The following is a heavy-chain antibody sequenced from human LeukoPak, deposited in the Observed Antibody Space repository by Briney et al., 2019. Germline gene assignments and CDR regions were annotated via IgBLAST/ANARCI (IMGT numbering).Heavy chain of an antibody. Sequence: SETLSLTCTVSGGSVSSSSYYWGWIRQPPGKGLELIGGSDYTKNTYYSPSLESRVTKTLDTSRNQFCLKLSSVTAADTAVYYCARQGRGAWHSTYFDYWGKGTLVTVSS. CDR3: ARQGRGAWHSTYFDY. J-gene: IGHJ4*02. D-gene: IGHD4/OR15-4a*01. CDR2: SDYTKNT. V-gene: IGHV4-39*01. CDR1: GGSVSSSSYY.